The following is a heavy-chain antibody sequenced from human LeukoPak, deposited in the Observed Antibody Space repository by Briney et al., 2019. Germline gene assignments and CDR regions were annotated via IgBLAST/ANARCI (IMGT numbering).Heavy chain of an antibody. J-gene: IGHJ4*02. CDR1: GFTFSSHW. D-gene: IGHD3-10*01. CDR2: IKHDGSKK. CDR3: ARDPDGSDY. V-gene: IGHV3-7*01. Sequence: GGSLRLSCAASGFTFSSHWMHWVRQAPGKGLEWVANIKHDGSKKNYVDSVKGRFTISRDNAKNSVSLQMISLRVEDTAIYYCARDPDGSDYWGQGTLVAVSS.